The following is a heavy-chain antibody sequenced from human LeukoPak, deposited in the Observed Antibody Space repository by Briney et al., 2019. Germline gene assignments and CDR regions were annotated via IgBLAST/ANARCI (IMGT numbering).Heavy chain of an antibody. J-gene: IGHJ3*02. Sequence: GGSLRLSCAASGFTFDDYGMSWVRQAPGKGLEWVSGINWNGGSTGYADSVKGRFTISRDNAKNSLYLQMNSLRAEDTALYYCARDLLQSSGWYEYAFDIWGQGTMVTVSS. V-gene: IGHV3-20*04. D-gene: IGHD6-19*01. CDR2: INWNGGST. CDR1: GFTFDDYG. CDR3: ARDLLQSSGWYEYAFDI.